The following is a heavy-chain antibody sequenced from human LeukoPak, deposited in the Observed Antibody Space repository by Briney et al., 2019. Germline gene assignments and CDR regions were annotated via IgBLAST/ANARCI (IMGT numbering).Heavy chain of an antibody. CDR3: AKARVGAIRDIDY. V-gene: IGHV3-30*02. D-gene: IGHD1-26*01. J-gene: IGHJ4*02. CDR2: TLFDGSNQ. Sequence: GGSLRLSCAASGFTFSSYGIHWVRQAPGKGLEWVAFTLFDGSNQYYGDSVKGRFTISRDNSKNTLYLQMNSLRAEVSAVYFCAKARVGAIRDIDYWGQGTLVTVSS. CDR1: GFTFSSYG.